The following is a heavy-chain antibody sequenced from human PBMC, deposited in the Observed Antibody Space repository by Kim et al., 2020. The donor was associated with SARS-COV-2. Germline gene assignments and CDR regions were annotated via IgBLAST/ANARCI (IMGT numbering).Heavy chain of an antibody. CDR1: GGSITGSGHY. CDR2: IYDSGTA. V-gene: IGHV4-39*01. CDR3: ARHGIAMVWFDP. Sequence: SETLSLTCTVSGGSITGSGHYWGWIRQPPGKGLEWIGSIYDSGTAYYNPSLESRVTISVDTSRNQFSLRLASLTAADTAVYFCARHGIAMVWFDPWGQGT. J-gene: IGHJ5*02. D-gene: IGHD5-18*01.